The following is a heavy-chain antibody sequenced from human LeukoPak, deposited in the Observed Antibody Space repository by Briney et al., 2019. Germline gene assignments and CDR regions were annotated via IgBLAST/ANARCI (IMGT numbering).Heavy chain of an antibody. D-gene: IGHD1-26*01. Sequence: PGGSLRLSCAASGFTFSSYAMHWVRQAPGKGLVGVAVISYEGSNKFYADPVKGRFTISRDNSKNTLYLHMHSLRAGDTAVYYCARERGADYWGQGTLVTVSS. J-gene: IGHJ4*02. CDR2: ISYEGSNK. CDR3: ARERGADY. V-gene: IGHV3-30-3*01. CDR1: GFTFSSYA.